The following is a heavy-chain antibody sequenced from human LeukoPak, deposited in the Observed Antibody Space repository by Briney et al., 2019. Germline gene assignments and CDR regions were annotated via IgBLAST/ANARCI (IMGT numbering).Heavy chain of an antibody. CDR1: GFTFSSYA. V-gene: IGHV3-7*03. CDR2: IKQDGSEK. CDR3: ARDLDY. J-gene: IGHJ4*02. Sequence: TGGSLRLSCAASGFTFSSYAMSWVRQAPGKGLEWVANIKQDGSEKYYVDSVKGRFTISRDNAKNSLYLQMNSLRAEDTAVYYCARDLDYWGQGTLVTVSS.